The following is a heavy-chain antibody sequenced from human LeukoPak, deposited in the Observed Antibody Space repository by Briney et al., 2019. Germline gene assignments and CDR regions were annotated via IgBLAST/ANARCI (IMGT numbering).Heavy chain of an antibody. CDR2: TYYSGST. CDR1: GGSISSYY. CDR3: ARGAHYYDSSGYLMPLNY. Sequence: PSETLSLTCTVSGGSISSYYWSWIRQPPGKGLEWIGYTYYSGSTNCNPSLKSRVTISVDTSKNQFSLKLSSVTAADTAVYYCARGAHYYDSSGYLMPLNYWGQGTLVTVSS. D-gene: IGHD3-22*01. V-gene: IGHV4-59*01. J-gene: IGHJ4*02.